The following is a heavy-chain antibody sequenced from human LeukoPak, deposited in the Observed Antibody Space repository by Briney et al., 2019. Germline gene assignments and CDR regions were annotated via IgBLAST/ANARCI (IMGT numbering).Heavy chain of an antibody. D-gene: IGHD3-22*01. V-gene: IGHV1-2*04. J-gene: IGHJ6*02. Sequence: ASVKDSCKASGYTFTGYYMHWVRQAPGQGLEWMGWINPNSGGTNYAQKFQGWVTMTRDTSISTAYMELSRLRSDDTAVYYCARTYDSSGYFNYYYYGMDVWGQGTTVTVSS. CDR1: GYTFTGYY. CDR2: INPNSGGT. CDR3: ARTYDSSGYFNYYYYGMDV.